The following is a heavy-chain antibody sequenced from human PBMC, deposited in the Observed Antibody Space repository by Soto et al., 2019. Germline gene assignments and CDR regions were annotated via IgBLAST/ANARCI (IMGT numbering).Heavy chain of an antibody. Sequence: GGSLRLSCAASGFIVIDNYMSWVRQAPGKGLEFVSVIHSGGTTYHADSVKGRFTISRDKSKNTLYLQMNSLRAEDTAVYYCARTVDISAWYLDYWGQGTLVTVSS. J-gene: IGHJ4*02. CDR2: IHSGGTT. V-gene: IGHV3-53*01. CDR1: GFIVIDNY. D-gene: IGHD6-19*01. CDR3: ARTVDISAWYLDY.